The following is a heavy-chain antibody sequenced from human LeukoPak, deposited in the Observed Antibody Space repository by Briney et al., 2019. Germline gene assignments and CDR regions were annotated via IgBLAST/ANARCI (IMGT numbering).Heavy chain of an antibody. CDR2: INRDGRST. Sequence: GGSLRLSRAASGFTFSNYWMHWVRQAPGKGLVWVSRINRDGRSTNYADSVKGRFTISRDNAKNTVFLQMNSLRAEDTAVYYCAKEVRESAWYYFDYWGQGTLVTVSS. V-gene: IGHV3-74*01. CDR1: GFTFSNYW. D-gene: IGHD3-10*01. J-gene: IGHJ4*02. CDR3: AKEVRESAWYYFDY.